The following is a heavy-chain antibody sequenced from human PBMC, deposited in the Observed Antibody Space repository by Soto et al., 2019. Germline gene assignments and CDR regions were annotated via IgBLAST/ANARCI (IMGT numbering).Heavy chain of an antibody. V-gene: IGHV3-23*01. J-gene: IGHJ4*02. CDR1: GFTFSSYA. Sequence: EVQLLESGGGLVQPGGSLRLSCAASGFTFSSYAMSWVRQAPGKGLEWVSAISGSGVSTYYADSVKGRFTISRDNSKNTLYMQMNSLRAEATAVYYCAKEHHYSSSWSEFDYWGQGTLVTVSS. CDR3: AKEHHYSSSWSEFDY. CDR2: ISGSGVST. D-gene: IGHD6-13*01.